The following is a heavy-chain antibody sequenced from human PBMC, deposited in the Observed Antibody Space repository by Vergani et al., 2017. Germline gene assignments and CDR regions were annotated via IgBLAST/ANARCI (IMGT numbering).Heavy chain of an antibody. Sequence: QVQLVQSGGGVVQPGGSLRLSCVASGFTFNRYGMQWVRQAPGKGLEWVAYVLFDGSNEYYADSVKGRFIVSRDNSNDALYLLMNSLRTDDTAVYYCARDLAYCHEGSCALWGQGSVVTVSS. J-gene: IGHJ4*02. CDR1: GFTFNRYG. CDR3: ARDLAYCHEGSCAL. D-gene: IGHD2-15*01. CDR2: VLFDGSNE. V-gene: IGHV3-30*02.